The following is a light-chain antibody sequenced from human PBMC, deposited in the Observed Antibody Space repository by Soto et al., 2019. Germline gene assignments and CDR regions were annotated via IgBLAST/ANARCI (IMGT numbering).Light chain of an antibody. J-gene: IGKJ4*01. Sequence: EIVMTQSPAPLSVSPGERATLSCRASQSVSTNLAWYQQKPGQAPRLLISGASTRATGIPARFSGSGSGTEFTLTISSLQSEDVAIYYCQQYNNWLTFGGGTKVEIK. V-gene: IGKV3-15*01. CDR3: QQYNNWLT. CDR2: GAS. CDR1: QSVSTN.